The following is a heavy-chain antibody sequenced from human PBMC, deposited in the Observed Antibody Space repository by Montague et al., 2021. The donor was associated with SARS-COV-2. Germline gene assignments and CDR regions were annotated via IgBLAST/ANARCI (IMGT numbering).Heavy chain of an antibody. V-gene: IGHV3-20*04. CDR1: GFTFTGYT. CDR2: MNWNGGDT. CDR3: ARVKVGATFDY. J-gene: IGHJ4*02. D-gene: IGHD1-26*01. Sequence: SLILSCAASGFTFTGYTMNWVRQVPVKGLEWVSGMNWNGGDTGYXDSVKGRFTISRDNAKNSLYLQMNSLRDEDTAFYYCARVKVGATFDYWGQGTLVTVSS.